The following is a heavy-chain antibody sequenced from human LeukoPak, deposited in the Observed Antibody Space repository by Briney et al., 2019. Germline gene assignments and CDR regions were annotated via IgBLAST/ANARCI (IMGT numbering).Heavy chain of an antibody. CDR1: GGSISSYY. J-gene: IGHJ5*02. Sequence: SETLSLTCTVSGGSISSYYWSWIRQPPGKGLEWIGYIYYSGSTNYNPSLKSRVTISVDTSKNQFSLKLSSVTAADTAVYYCAKVVSGWFDPWGQGTLVTVSS. CDR2: IYYSGST. D-gene: IGHD2-15*01. V-gene: IGHV4-59*08. CDR3: AKVVSGWFDP.